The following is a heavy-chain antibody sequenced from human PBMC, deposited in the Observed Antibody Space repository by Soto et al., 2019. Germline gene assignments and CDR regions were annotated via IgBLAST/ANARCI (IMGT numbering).Heavy chain of an antibody. J-gene: IGHJ3*02. CDR1: GYTFTFRY. CDR2: ITPFKSDS. V-gene: IGHV1-45*02. Sequence: ASVKVSCKASGYTFTFRYLHWVRQAPGQALEWMGWITPFKSDSNYAQKFQDRVTITRDRSVSTAYMELSHLRSEDTAMYYCARYPFAGSDALDIWGQGTMVTVSS. D-gene: IGHD1-1*01. CDR3: ARYPFAGSDALDI.